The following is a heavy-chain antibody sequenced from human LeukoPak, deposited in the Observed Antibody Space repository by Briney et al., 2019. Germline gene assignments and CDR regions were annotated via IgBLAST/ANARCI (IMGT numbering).Heavy chain of an antibody. CDR3: ARDLRHSYGSGGDDYWYFDL. V-gene: IGHV4-39*07. CDR1: GGSISSGSYS. CDR2: IYVAGRKDFDSGRT. D-gene: IGHD5-18*01. J-gene: IGHJ2*01. Sequence: SETLSLTCIVSGGSISSGSYSWVWIRQPPGKGLEWIGTIYVAGRKDFDSGRTDVTPSLMSRVTISVDTSKNQLSLRLTSVTAADTAVYYCARDLRHSYGSGGDDYWYFDLWGRGTLVTVSS.